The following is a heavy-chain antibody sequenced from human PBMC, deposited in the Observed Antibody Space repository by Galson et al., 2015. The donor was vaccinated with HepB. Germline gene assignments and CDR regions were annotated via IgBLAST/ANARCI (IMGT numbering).Heavy chain of an antibody. D-gene: IGHD2-2*01. Sequence: TLSLTCTVSGGSISSGGYYWSWIRQHPGKGLEWIGYIYYSGSTYYNPSLKSRVTISVDTSKNQFSLKLSSMTAADTAVYYCARDRGSTSFARVYYYYYMDVWGKGTTVTVSS. CDR3: ARDRGSTSFARVYYYYYMDV. CDR2: IYYSGST. V-gene: IGHV4-31*03. J-gene: IGHJ6*03. CDR1: GGSISSGGYY.